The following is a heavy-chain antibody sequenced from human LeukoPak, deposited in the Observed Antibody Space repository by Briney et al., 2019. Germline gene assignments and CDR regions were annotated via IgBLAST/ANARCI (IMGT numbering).Heavy chain of an antibody. D-gene: IGHD3-9*01. Sequence: GASVKVSCKASGYTFTSYGISWVRQAPGQGLEWMGWISAYNGNTNYAQKLQGRVTMTTDTSTSTAYMELRSLRSDDTAVYYCARVWAVLRYFNPPDYWGQGTLVTVSS. CDR3: ARVWAVLRYFNPPDY. CDR2: ISAYNGNT. J-gene: IGHJ4*02. V-gene: IGHV1-18*01. CDR1: GYTFTSYG.